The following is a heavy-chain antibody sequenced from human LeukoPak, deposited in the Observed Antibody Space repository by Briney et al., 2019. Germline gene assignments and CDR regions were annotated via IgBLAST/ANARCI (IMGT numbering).Heavy chain of an antibody. CDR2: ITSTSGYK. J-gene: IGHJ4*02. Sequence: GGSLRLSCAASGFTFSDYCMSWIRQAPGKGLEWVSYITSTSGYKNYGDSVKGRFTISRDNAKNSLYLQMNSLRAEDTAMYYCARDKTVGISSRKGESYYFDSWGQGTLVTVSS. V-gene: IGHV3-11*06. D-gene: IGHD1-26*01. CDR3: ARDKTVGISSRKGESYYFDS. CDR1: GFTFSDYC.